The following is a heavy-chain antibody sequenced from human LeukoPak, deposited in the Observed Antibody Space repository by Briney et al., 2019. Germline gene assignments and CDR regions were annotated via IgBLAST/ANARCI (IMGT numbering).Heavy chain of an antibody. CDR2: IYHSGST. CDR1: GGSISSSNW. Sequence: SETLSLTCAVSGGSISSSNWWSWVRQPPGKGLEWIGEIYHSGSTYYNPSLKSRVTISVDRSKNQFSLKLSSVTAADTAVYYCARNLATRGYGMDVWGQGTTVTVSS. J-gene: IGHJ6*02. CDR3: ARNLATRGYGMDV. D-gene: IGHD5-24*01. V-gene: IGHV4-4*02.